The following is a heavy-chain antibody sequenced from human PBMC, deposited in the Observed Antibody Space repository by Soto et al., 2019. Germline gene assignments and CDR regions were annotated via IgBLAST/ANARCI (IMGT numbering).Heavy chain of an antibody. Sequence: QVQLVQSGAEVKEPGSSVNVSCKTSGGTFGNTAVTWVRQVPGQGLEWIGGIVPLFGTANYAQKFRGRVMITAAASTSTAYMDLSSLRSDDTAIYYCARDGDPGYSFWSGPLGGGRFDPWGQGTLVTVSS. D-gene: IGHD3-3*01. CDR2: IVPLFGTA. V-gene: IGHV1-69*12. CDR1: GGTFGNTA. CDR3: ARDGDPGYSFWSGPLGGGRFDP. J-gene: IGHJ5*02.